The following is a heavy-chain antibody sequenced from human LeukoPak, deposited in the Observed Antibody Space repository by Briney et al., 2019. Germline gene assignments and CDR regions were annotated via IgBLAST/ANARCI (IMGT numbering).Heavy chain of an antibody. J-gene: IGHJ4*02. V-gene: IGHV3-7*01. CDR3: ARDRVWTVLY. D-gene: IGHD6-13*01. Sequence: GGSLRLSCAASGFTFSTYWMSWVRQAPGKGLEWVANINQDGSEKYYVDSVKSRFTISRDNAKNSLYLHMNSLRAEDTATYYCARDRVWTVLYWGQGTLVTVSS. CDR2: INQDGSEK. CDR1: GFTFSTYW.